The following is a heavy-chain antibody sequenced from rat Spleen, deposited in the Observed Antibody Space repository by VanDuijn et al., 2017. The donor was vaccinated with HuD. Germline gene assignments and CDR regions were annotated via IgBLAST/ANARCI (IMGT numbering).Heavy chain of an antibody. Sequence: EVQLVESGGVLVQPGRSMKLSCAASGFTFSDYYMAWVRQAPTKGLEWVATISYDGSSTYYRDSVKGRFTISRDNAKSTLYLQMDSLRSEDTATYYCATYNSGYWGQGTLVTVSS. CDR2: ISYDGSST. D-gene: IGHD4-3*01. J-gene: IGHJ3*01. CDR1: GFTFSDYY. V-gene: IGHV5-7*01. CDR3: ATYNSGY.